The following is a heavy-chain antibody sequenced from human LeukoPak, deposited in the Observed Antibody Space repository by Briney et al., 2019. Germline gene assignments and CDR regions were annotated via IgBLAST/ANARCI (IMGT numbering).Heavy chain of an antibody. CDR3: ARYYYDSSGYYHFDY. V-gene: IGHV5-51*01. CDR2: IYPGDSDT. J-gene: IGHJ4*02. Sequence: GAALQISCKGSGYRFTSYWIGWVRQLPGKGLEGVGSIYPGDSDTRYSPSFQGQVTISADKSISTAYLQCSSLKASDTAMYYCARYYYDSSGYYHFDYWGQGTLVTVSS. CDR1: GYRFTSYW. D-gene: IGHD3-22*01.